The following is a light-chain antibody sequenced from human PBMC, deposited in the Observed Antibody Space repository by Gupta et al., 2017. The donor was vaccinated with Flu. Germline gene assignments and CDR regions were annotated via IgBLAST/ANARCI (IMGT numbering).Light chain of an antibody. V-gene: IGLV2-18*02. J-gene: IGLJ1*01. CDR2: EVS. CDR3: SSYTSSYTFV. CDR1: SSDVGTYNR. Sequence: SVTISCMGTSSDVGTYNRVSWYQQSPGTAPKLMIYEVSNRPSGVPDRFSGSKSGNTASLTISGLQGEDEADYYCSSYTSSYTFVFRTGTKVTVL.